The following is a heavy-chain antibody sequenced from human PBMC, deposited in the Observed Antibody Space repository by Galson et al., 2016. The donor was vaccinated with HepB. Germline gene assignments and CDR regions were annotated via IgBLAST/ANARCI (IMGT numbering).Heavy chain of an antibody. V-gene: IGHV3-23*01. J-gene: IGHJ5*01. CDR2: ISGDGINT. Sequence: SLRLSCAASGVICSTCGTAWVRQAPGKGLEWVSSISGDGINTHYADSVKGRFIISRDNSKNMVHLQMNSLRAEETAVYYVAKDAGGAIMFDSWGHGTLVTVSS. D-gene: IGHD2-8*02. CDR3: AKDAGGAIMFDS. CDR1: GVICSTCG.